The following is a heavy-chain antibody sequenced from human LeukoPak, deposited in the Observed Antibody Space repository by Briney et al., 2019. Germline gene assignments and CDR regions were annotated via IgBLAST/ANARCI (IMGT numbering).Heavy chain of an antibody. CDR3: AKDLDYNWGFDY. D-gene: IGHD1-1*01. V-gene: IGHV3-23*01. J-gene: IGHJ4*02. Sequence: TGGSLRLSCAASGFTFSRNAINRVRQAPGKGLEWVSSISGSGGRTYYADSVKGRFTVSRDNSMNTLYLQMNSLTAEDTAVYYCAKDLDYNWGFDYWGQGTLVTVSS. CDR2: ISGSGGRT. CDR1: GFTFSRNA.